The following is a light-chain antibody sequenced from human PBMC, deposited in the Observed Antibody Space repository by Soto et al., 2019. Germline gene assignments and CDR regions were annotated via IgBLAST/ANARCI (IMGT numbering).Light chain of an antibody. J-gene: IGKJ3*01. CDR1: QSVSSSY. CDR3: QQYGSSLFT. V-gene: IGKV3-20*01. Sequence: EIVLTQSPGTLSLSPGERATLSCRASQSVSSSYLAWYQQKPGQAPRLLIYGASSRATGIPDRFSGSGSGTDSPLTISRLEPEDFAVYYCQQYGSSLFTFGPPTNVYIK. CDR2: GAS.